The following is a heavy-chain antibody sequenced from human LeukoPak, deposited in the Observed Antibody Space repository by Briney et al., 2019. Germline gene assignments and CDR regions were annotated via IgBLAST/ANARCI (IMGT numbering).Heavy chain of an antibody. CDR3: ARKSASGNYPLDY. CDR2: LSSSGGST. J-gene: IGHJ4*02. V-gene: IGHV3-23*01. CDR1: GFTFSNYG. Sequence: SGGSLRLSCAASGFTFSNYGMNWVRQAPGKGLEWVSALSSSGGSTYYADSVKGRFTISRDNAKNTVFLQMSSLRAEDTALYYCARKSASGNYPLDYWGQGTLVTVSS. D-gene: IGHD3-10*01.